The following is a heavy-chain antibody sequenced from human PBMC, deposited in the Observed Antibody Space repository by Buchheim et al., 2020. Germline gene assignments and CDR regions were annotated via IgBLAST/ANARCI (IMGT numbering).Heavy chain of an antibody. D-gene: IGHD1-26*01. V-gene: IGHV3-30*18. CDR3: AKGGRQNYFDY. Sequence: QVQLVESGGGVVQPGRSLRLSCAASGFTFSSYGMHWVRQAPGKGLEWVAVISYDGSNKYYADSVKGRFTISRDNSKTTLYLQMNSLRAEDTAVYYCAKGGRQNYFDYWGQGTL. CDR2: ISYDGSNK. J-gene: IGHJ4*02. CDR1: GFTFSSYG.